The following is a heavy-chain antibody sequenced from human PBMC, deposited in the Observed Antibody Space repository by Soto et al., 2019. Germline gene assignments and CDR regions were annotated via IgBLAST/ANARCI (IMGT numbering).Heavy chain of an antibody. CDR3: AKVWGGGPGRGAFDI. Sequence: QVQLVESGGGVVQPGRSLRLSCAASGFTFSSYGMHWVRQAPGKGLEWVAVISYDGSNKYYADSVKGRFTISRDNSKNGLYLQLNRLRAGDTAVYYCAKVWGGGPGRGAFDIWGQGTMVTVSS. D-gene: IGHD2-15*01. CDR2: ISYDGSNK. V-gene: IGHV3-30*18. CDR1: GFTFSSYG. J-gene: IGHJ3*02.